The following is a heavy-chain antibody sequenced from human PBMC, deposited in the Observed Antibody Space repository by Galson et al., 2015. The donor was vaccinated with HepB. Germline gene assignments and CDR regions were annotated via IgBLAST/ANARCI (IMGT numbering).Heavy chain of an antibody. V-gene: IGHV1-18*01. Sequence: SVKVSCKASRYTFTSYGISWVRQAPGQGLEWMGWISAYSGNTNYAQKVQGRVTMTTDTYTNTAYMELRSLRSDDTAVYYCARDLDYDYVWRSYRPYYFDYWGQGTLVTVSS. CDR1: RYTFTSYG. CDR2: ISAYSGNT. J-gene: IGHJ4*02. D-gene: IGHD3-16*02. CDR3: ARDLDYDYVWRSYRPYYFDY.